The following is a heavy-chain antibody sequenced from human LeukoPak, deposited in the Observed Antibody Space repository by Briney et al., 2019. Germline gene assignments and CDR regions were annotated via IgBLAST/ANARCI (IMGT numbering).Heavy chain of an antibody. CDR1: GGSISSYY. CDR2: IYYSGST. J-gene: IGHJ5*02. CDR3: ARVSWGAGTTGWFDP. D-gene: IGHD1-1*01. V-gene: IGHV4-59*01. Sequence: PSETLSLTCTVSGGSISSYYWSWIRQPPGKGLEWIGYIYYSGSTNYNPSLKSRVTISVDTSKNQFSLKLSSVTAADTAVYYCARVSWGAGTTGWFDPWGQGTLVTVSS.